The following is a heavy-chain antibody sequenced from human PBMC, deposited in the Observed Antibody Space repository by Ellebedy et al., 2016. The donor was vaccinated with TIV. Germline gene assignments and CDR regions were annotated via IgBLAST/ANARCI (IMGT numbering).Heavy chain of an antibody. CDR3: ATWSDRKFDF. CDR1: GLTFSTQN. D-gene: IGHD1-14*01. CDR2: ITYSRVTI. Sequence: GGSLRLSXAASGLTFSTQNMVWVRQAPGKGLEWISYITYSRVTIYYAESVKGRFTISRDNANNSLYLQMSSLRAEDTAVYYCATWSDRKFDFWGQGTLVTVSS. J-gene: IGHJ4*02. V-gene: IGHV3-48*04.